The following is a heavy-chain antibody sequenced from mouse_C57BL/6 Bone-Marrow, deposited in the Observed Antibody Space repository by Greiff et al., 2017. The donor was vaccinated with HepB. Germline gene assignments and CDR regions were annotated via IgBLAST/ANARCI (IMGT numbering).Heavy chain of an antibody. Sequence: EVKLVESGGDLVKPGGSLKLSCAASGFTFSSYGMSWVRQIPAKRLEWVATISSGGSYTYYPDSVKGRFTISRDNAKNTLYLQLSSLKSEDTALYYCARREGVVATKDYAVDYWGQGTSVTVSS. J-gene: IGHJ4*01. CDR1: GFTFSSYG. D-gene: IGHD1-1*01. V-gene: IGHV5-6*02. CDR2: ISSGGSYT. CDR3: ARREGVVATKDYAVDY.